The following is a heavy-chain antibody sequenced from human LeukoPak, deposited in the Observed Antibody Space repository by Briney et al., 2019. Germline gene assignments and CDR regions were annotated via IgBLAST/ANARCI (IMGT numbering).Heavy chain of an antibody. V-gene: IGHV3-7*03. D-gene: IGHD3-10*01. CDR2: IKEDGSEK. J-gene: IGHJ3*02. Sequence: GGSLRLSCAASGFTFSDSAMSWVRQAPGKGLEWVANIKEDGSEKYYVDSVKGRFTISRDNAKNSLYLHMNSLTAEDTAMYYCARDWVAGVPFDAFDIWGQGTMVSVSS. CDR3: ARDWVAGVPFDAFDI. CDR1: GFTFSDSA.